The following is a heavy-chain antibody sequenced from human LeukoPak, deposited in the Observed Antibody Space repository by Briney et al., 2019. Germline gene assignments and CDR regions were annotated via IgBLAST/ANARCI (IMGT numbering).Heavy chain of an antibody. J-gene: IGHJ4*02. D-gene: IGHD3-10*01. Sequence: SETQSLTCTVSGGSISSGSYYWSWIRQPAGKGLEWIGRIYTSGSTNYNPSLKSRVTISVDTSKNQFSLKLSSVTAADTAVYYCARETFGELLDYFDYWGQGILVTVSS. CDR1: GGSISSGSYY. CDR2: IYTSGST. CDR3: ARETFGELLDYFDY. V-gene: IGHV4-61*02.